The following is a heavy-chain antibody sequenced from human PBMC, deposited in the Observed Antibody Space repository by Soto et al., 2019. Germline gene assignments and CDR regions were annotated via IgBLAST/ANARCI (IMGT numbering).Heavy chain of an antibody. V-gene: IGHV5-51*01. CDR3: ARNRLRQYYYGMDV. CDR2: IYPGDSDT. CDR1: GYSFANYW. J-gene: IGHJ6*02. Sequence: PGESLKISCQGSGYSFANYWIAWVRQMPGKGLEWVGVIYPGDSDTRYSPSFQGQVTISADKSISHVYLQWSSLKASDTAMYYCARNRLRQYYYGMDVWGQGTTVTVSS. D-gene: IGHD3-10*01.